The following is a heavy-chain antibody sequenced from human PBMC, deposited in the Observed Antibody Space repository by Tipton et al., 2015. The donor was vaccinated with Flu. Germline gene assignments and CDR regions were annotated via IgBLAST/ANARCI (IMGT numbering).Heavy chain of an antibody. Sequence: TLSLTCTVSGGSISGFSWSWIRQSPGKGLECIGYVSYSGTTHYNPSLKSRVTMSADASKNQLSLRLSSVTAADTAVYYCAREHFYDVDLADWYFDLWGRGTLVTVSS. V-gene: IGHV4-59*01. D-gene: IGHD3-22*01. CDR3: AREHFYDVDLADWYFDL. CDR1: GGSISGFS. J-gene: IGHJ2*01. CDR2: VSYSGTT.